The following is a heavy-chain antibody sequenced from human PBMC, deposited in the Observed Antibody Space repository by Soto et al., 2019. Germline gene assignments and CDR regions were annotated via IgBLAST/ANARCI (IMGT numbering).Heavy chain of an antibody. J-gene: IGHJ3*02. CDR3: VNDATSLNGVWDPFDM. D-gene: IGHD2-8*01. CDR2: VGGSDDDK. V-gene: IGHV3-23*01. Sequence: EVQLLESGGGVVQPGGSLRLSCAASGFTFSDYAMSWGRQTPGKGLQWVSGVGGSDDDKHYADSVRGRFIVSRDNYKNTLYLQMNSLRADDTAIYHCVNDATSLNGVWDPFDMWDQGTEVTVSS. CDR1: GFTFSDYA.